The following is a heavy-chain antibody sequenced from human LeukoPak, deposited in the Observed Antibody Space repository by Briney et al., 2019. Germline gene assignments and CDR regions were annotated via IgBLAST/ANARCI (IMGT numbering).Heavy chain of an antibody. Sequence: SETLSLTCTVSGGSISSGDYYWSCIRQPPGKGLEWIGYIYYSGSTYYNPSLKSRVTISVDTSKNQFSLKLSSVTAADTAVYYCARHGPYYYDSSGNYFDYWGQGTLVTVSS. D-gene: IGHD3-22*01. J-gene: IGHJ4*02. CDR2: IYYSGST. CDR1: GGSISSGDYY. V-gene: IGHV4-30-4*01. CDR3: ARHGPYYYDSSGNYFDY.